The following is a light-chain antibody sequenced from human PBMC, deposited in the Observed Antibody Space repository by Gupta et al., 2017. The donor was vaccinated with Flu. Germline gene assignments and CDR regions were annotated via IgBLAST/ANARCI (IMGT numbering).Light chain of an antibody. CDR1: QSISTH. J-gene: IGKJ3*01. CDR3: EQSNSVPFT. Sequence: DIQMTQSPSSLSASVGDRVTITCRASQSISTHLNWYQQKPGIAPKLLIYGASTLQSGVPSRFSGSGSGTDFTLTISRLQPEDSATFYCEQSNSVPFTFGPGTKVDIK. CDR2: GAS. V-gene: IGKV1-39*01.